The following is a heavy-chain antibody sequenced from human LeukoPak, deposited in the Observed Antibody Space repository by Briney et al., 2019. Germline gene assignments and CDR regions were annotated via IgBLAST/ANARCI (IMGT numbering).Heavy chain of an antibody. CDR3: AREDYDDSGAWYFDL. J-gene: IGHJ2*01. V-gene: IGHV4-4*02. CDR1: GGSIRNGNW. CDR2: IFHSGST. D-gene: IGHD3-3*01. Sequence: SGTLSLTCAVSGGSIRNGNWWSWVRQPPGKGLQWIGEIFHSGSTNYNPSLKSRVTISVDNSKNQFSLTLTSVTATDTAVYYCAREDYDDSGAWYFDLWGRGTLVTVSS.